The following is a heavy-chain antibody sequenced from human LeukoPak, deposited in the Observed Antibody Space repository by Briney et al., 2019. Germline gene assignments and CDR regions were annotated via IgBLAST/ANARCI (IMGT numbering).Heavy chain of an antibody. CDR3: ARVPVSDFWSGYYQNTLSNYYYYGMDV. CDR2: IIPIFGTA. Sequence: GASVKVSCKASGYTFTSYAMHWVRQAPGQGLEWMGGIIPIFGTANYAQKFQGRVTITADESTSTAYMELSSLRSEDTAVYYCARVPVSDFWSGYYQNTLSNYYYYGMDVWGQGTTVTVSS. D-gene: IGHD3-3*01. CDR1: GYTFTSYA. J-gene: IGHJ6*02. V-gene: IGHV1-69*13.